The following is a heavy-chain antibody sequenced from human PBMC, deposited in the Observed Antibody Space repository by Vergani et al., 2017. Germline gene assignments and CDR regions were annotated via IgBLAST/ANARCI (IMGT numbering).Heavy chain of an antibody. D-gene: IGHD2-2*01. CDR2: IIPIFGTA. V-gene: IGHV1-69*01. CDR3: AREVVPAAIYVLKPDYYYYGMDV. CDR1: GGTFSSYA. Sequence: QVQLVQSGAEVKKPGSSVKVSCKASGGTFSSYAISWVRQAPGQGLEWMGGIIPIFGTANYAQKFQGRVTITADESTSTAYMELSSLRSEDTAVYYCAREVVPAAIYVLKPDYYYYGMDVWGQGTTVTVSS. J-gene: IGHJ6*02.